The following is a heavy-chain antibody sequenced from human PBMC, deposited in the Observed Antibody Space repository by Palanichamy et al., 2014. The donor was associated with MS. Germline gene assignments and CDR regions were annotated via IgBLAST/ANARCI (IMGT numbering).Heavy chain of an antibody. CDR2: IHTGGGTT. CDR3: VRVSTTVPGSPESTRNDY. CDR1: VHLQWLL. Sequence: EVRTGGVRGRALVQPGGSRGTLLCSLWVHLQWLLDALGPPSSREGGWCGVSHIHTGGGTTYYADAVKGRFTISRDNAKNTLYLQMNSLRPEDTAMYYCVRVSTTVPGSPESTRNDYWGQGTLVTVSS. J-gene: IGHJ4*02. V-gene: IGHV3-74*01. D-gene: IGHD5/OR15-5a*01.